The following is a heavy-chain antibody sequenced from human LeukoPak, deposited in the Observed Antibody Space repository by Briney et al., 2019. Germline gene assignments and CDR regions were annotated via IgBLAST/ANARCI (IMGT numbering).Heavy chain of an antibody. V-gene: IGHV3-21*01. CDR1: GFTFSDYA. CDR2: ISSSSSYI. D-gene: IGHD2-15*01. Sequence: GGSLRLSCATSGFTFSDYAMHWVRQAPGKGLEWVSSISSSSSYIYYADSVKGRFTISRDNAKNSLYLQMNSLRAEDTAVYYCAREVGTPGDWGRGTLVTVSS. J-gene: IGHJ4*02. CDR3: AREVGTPGD.